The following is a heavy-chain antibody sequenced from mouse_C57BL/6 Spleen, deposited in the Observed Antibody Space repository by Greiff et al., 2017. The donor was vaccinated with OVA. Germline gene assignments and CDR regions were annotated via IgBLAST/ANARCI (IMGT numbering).Heavy chain of an antibody. CDR3: ARGFYYGSSYGWFAY. CDR1: GYTFTSYW. V-gene: IGHV1-52*01. CDR2: IDPSDSEN. Sequence: QVQLQQPGAELVRPGSSVKLSCKASGYTFTSYWMHWVKQRPIQGLEWIGNIDPSDSENQYNPKFKDQATLTVDKSSSTAYLQLSSLTSEDSAVYYCARGFYYGSSYGWFAYWGQGTLVTVSA. J-gene: IGHJ3*01. D-gene: IGHD1-1*01.